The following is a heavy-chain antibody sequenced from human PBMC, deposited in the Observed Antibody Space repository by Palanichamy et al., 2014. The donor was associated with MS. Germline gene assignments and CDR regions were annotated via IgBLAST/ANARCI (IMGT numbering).Heavy chain of an antibody. J-gene: IGHJ4*02. CDR1: GFTFSSYG. CDR2: IWYDGSNK. V-gene: IGHV3-33*01. Sequence: QVQLVESGGGVVQPGRSLRLSCAASGFTFSSYGMHWVRQAPGKGLEWVAVIWYDGSNKYYADSVKGRFTISRDNSKNTLYPQMNSLRAEDTAVYYCARRGYHYYDSSGYYSLDYWGQGTLVTVSS. CDR3: ARRGYHYYDSSGYYSLDY. D-gene: IGHD3-22*01.